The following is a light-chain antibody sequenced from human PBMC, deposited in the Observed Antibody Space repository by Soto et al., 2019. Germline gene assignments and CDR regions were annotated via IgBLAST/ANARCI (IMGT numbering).Light chain of an antibody. Sequence: QSVLTQPPSASGTPGQRVTISCSGSSSNIGSNTVNWYQQLPGTAPKLLIYNNNKRPSGVPDRFSGSKSGTSASLAISGLQSEDEADYYCAAWDDSLNGLVFGGGTKLTVL. CDR3: AAWDDSLNGLV. CDR1: SSNIGSNT. J-gene: IGLJ2*01. CDR2: NNN. V-gene: IGLV1-44*01.